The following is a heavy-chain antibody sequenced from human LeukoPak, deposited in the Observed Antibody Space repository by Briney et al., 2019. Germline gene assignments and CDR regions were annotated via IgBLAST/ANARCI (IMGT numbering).Heavy chain of an antibody. D-gene: IGHD4-23*01. Sequence: SQTLSLTCVISGDSVSSNSAAWSWIRQSPSRGLEWLGRTYYRSKWYNDYAVSVKSRITINPDTSKNQFSLQLNSVTPEDTAVYYCARVASRYGGWFDPWGQGTLVTVSS. CDR2: TYYRSKWYN. J-gene: IGHJ5*02. V-gene: IGHV6-1*01. CDR1: GDSVSSNSAA. CDR3: ARVASRYGGWFDP.